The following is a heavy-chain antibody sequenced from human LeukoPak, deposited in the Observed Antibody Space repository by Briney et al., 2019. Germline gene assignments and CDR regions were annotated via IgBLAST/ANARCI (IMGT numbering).Heavy chain of an antibody. D-gene: IGHD2-15*01. CDR3: AREVVVVAATWANYYYYYMDV. J-gene: IGHJ6*03. Sequence: SVKVSCKASGGTFSSYAISWVRQAPGQGLEWMGGIIPIFGTANYAQKFQGRVTITADESTSTAYMELSSLRSEDKAVYYCAREVVVVAATWANYYYYYMDVWGKGTTVTVSS. CDR1: GGTFSSYA. V-gene: IGHV1-69*01. CDR2: IIPIFGTA.